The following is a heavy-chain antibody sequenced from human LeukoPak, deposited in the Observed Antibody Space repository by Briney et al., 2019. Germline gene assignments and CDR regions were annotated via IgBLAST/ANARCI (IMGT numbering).Heavy chain of an antibody. J-gene: IGHJ4*02. D-gene: IGHD1-26*01. Sequence: GGSLRLSCLTSGFDFRGSYMSWVRQTPGKRLEYVANINPTGSGKFYVDSVRGRFTIYRDNTRDSLDLQMNSLRAEDTAVYYSARDLWDGNDYWGRGTLVTVSS. CDR2: INPTGSGK. V-gene: IGHV3-7*03. CDR3: ARDLWDGNDY. CDR1: GFDFRGSY.